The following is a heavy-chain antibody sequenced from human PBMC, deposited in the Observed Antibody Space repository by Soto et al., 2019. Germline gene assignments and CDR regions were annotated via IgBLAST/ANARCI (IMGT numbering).Heavy chain of an antibody. CDR2: VYYSGSA. J-gene: IGHJ4*02. CDR3: ARGSMVRGPTPFDY. D-gene: IGHD3-10*01. Sequence: PSETLSLTCNVSGGSIRSYYWNWIRQPPGKTLEWIGDVYYSGSANYNPSLKSRVTISVDMSKNQISLKLNSVTAADTAVYYCARGSMVRGPTPFDYRGQGTLVTVSS. V-gene: IGHV4-59*01. CDR1: GGSIRSYY.